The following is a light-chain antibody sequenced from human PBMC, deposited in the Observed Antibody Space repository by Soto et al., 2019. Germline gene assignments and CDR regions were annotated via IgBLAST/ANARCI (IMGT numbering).Light chain of an antibody. Sequence: QSVLTQPASVSVSPGQSITISCTGTSSDVGGYNYVSWYQQHPGKAPKLMIYEVSNRPSGVSNRFSGSKSGNTASLTISGLQAEDEADYYCSSYTSSSTRVFGTGTKVT. CDR2: EVS. CDR3: SSYTSSSTRV. V-gene: IGLV2-14*01. J-gene: IGLJ1*01. CDR1: SSDVGGYNY.